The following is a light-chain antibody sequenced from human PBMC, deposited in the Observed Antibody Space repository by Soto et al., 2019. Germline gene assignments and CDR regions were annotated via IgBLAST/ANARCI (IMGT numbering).Light chain of an antibody. V-gene: IGLV2-14*01. CDR2: EVS. CDR1: SSGVGGYNY. CDR3: SSYTSSSTRV. J-gene: IGLJ3*02. Sequence: QSALTQPASVSGSPRQSITISCTGTSSGVGGYNYVSWYQQHPGKAPKLMIYEVSNRPSGVSNRFSGSKSGNTASLTISGLQAEDEADYYCSSYTSSSTRVFGGGTKLTVL.